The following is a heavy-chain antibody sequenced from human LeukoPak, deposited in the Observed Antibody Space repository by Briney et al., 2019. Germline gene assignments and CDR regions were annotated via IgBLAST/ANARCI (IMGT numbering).Heavy chain of an antibody. CDR1: GFTFSSYN. D-gene: IGHD2/OR15-2a*01. CDR3: ARESPRTFGWRKYYGMDV. V-gene: IGHV3-30*03. Sequence: GGSLRLSCVASGFTFSSYNMHWVRQAPGKGLEWVAVISKDKSFEYYGDSVKGRFTISRDSPRNTLYLEMNSLRAEDTAVYYCARESPRTFGWRKYYGMDVWGQGTTVTVSS. CDR2: ISKDKSFE. J-gene: IGHJ6*02.